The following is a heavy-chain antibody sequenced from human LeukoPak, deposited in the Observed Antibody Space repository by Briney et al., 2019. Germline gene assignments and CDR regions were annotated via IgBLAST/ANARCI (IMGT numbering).Heavy chain of an antibody. D-gene: IGHD3-3*01. CDR3: ARVSTIFGVVIIPLGMDV. J-gene: IGHJ6*02. CDR1: GGSVSSVSYH. V-gene: IGHV4-61*01. CDR2: IYYSGST. Sequence: SETLSLTCTVSGGSVSSVSYHWSWIRQPPGKGLEWVGYIYYSGSTNYNPSLKSRVTISVDTSKNQFSLKLSSVTAADTAVYYCARVSTIFGVVIIPLGMDVWGQGTTVTVSS.